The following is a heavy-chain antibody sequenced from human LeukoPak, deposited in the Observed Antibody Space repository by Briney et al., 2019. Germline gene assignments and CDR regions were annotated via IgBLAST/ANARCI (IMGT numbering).Heavy chain of an antibody. CDR1: GGSISSGSYY. Sequence: SETLSLTCTVSGGSISSGSYYWSWIRQPAGKGLEWIGRIYTSGSTNYNPSLKSRVTISVDTSKNQFSLKLSSVTAADTAVYYCARARGYCSGGSCYSHYYYYYYMDVWGKGTTVTVSS. J-gene: IGHJ6*03. CDR2: IYTSGST. D-gene: IGHD2-15*01. V-gene: IGHV4-61*02. CDR3: ARARGYCSGGSCYSHYYYYYYMDV.